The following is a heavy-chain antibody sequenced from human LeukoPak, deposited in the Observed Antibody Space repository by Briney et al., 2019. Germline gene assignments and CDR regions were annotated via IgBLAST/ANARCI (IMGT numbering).Heavy chain of an antibody. CDR2: IYPGDSDA. J-gene: IGHJ3*02. CDR3: ATLYYDILTGYSDDAFDI. V-gene: IGHV5-51*01. Sequence: PGESLEISCKGSGYSFTSYWIGWVRQMPGKGLEWIGIIYPGDSDARYSPSFQGQVTISADKSISTAYLQWSSLKASDTAMYYCATLYYDILTGYSDDAFDIWGQGTMVTVSS. CDR1: GYSFTSYW. D-gene: IGHD3-9*01.